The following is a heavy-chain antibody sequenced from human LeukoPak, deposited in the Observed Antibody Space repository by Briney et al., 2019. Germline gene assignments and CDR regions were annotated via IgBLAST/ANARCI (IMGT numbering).Heavy chain of an antibody. CDR3: ARDKVPGDY. CDR2: IHYSGST. V-gene: IGHV4-59*01. Sequence: PSETLSLTCAVYGGSFSGYYWNWIRQPPGKGLEWIGYIHYSGSTDYNPSLKSRVTISVDTSKNQFSLNLRSVTAADTAVYYCARDKVPGDYWGQGTLVTVSS. J-gene: IGHJ4*02. CDR1: GGSFSGYY.